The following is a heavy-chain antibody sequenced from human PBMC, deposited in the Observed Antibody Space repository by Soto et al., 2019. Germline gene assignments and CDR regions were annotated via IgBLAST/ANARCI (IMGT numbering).Heavy chain of an antibody. Sequence: GGSLRLSGGASGFTFSSYAMGWVRKSPGKGLEWVSAIIGSGGITYYADSVKGRFTISRNTSKNTLYLQMNSLRSEDTAVYYCAKYRGDEGEYYFDYWGQGTLVTVSS. J-gene: IGHJ4*02. CDR3: AKYRGDEGEYYFDY. CDR1: GFTFSSYA. D-gene: IGHD1-26*01. V-gene: IGHV3-23*01. CDR2: IIGSGGIT.